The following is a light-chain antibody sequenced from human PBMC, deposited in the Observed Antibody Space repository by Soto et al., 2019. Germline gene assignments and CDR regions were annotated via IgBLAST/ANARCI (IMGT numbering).Light chain of an antibody. V-gene: IGKV1-17*01. J-gene: IGKJ4*01. CDR2: TAS. CDR3: LQHNSYPST. Sequence: DIQMTQSPSSLSASVGERVTITCRASQGIRNDLSWYQQKPGKAPKRLIYTASSLQSGIPSRFSRSGSATELSLSISSLQPEDFATYYYLQHNSYPSTFGGGTKVEIK. CDR1: QGIRND.